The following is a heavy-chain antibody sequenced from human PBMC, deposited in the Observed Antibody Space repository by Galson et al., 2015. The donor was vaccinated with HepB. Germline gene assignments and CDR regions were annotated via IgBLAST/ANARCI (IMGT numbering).Heavy chain of an antibody. CDR1: GGSFSGYY. V-gene: IGHV4-34*01. D-gene: IGHD6-19*01. CDR2: INHSGST. Sequence: ETLSLTCAVYGGSFSGYYWSWIRQPPGKGLEWIGEINHSGSTNYNPSLKSRVTISVDTSKNQFSLKLSSVTAADTAVYYCARGASSGWLDYWGQGTLVTVSS. CDR3: ARGASSGWLDY. J-gene: IGHJ4*02.